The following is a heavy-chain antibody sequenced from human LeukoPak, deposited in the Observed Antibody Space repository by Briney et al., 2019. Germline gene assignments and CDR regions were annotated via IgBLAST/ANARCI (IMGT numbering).Heavy chain of an antibody. Sequence: ASVKVSCKASGGTFSSYAISWVRQAPGQGLEWMGGIIPIFGTANYAQKFQGRVTITADESTSTAYMELSSLRSEDTAVYYCARVSDSRDGYNYDAFDIRGQGTMVTVSS. V-gene: IGHV1-69*13. D-gene: IGHD5-24*01. J-gene: IGHJ3*02. CDR1: GGTFSSYA. CDR3: ARVSDSRDGYNYDAFDI. CDR2: IIPIFGTA.